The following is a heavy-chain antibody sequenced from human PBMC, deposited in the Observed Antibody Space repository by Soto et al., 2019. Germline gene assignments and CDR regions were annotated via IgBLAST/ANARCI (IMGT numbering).Heavy chain of an antibody. D-gene: IGHD3-22*01. J-gene: IGHJ4*02. CDR1: GFTFSTYS. CDR2: ISSSSRTK. CDR3: ARDSESLYYDSSGYDGFDY. Sequence: GGSLRLSCAASGFTFSTYSMNWVRQAPGKGLEWVSYISSSSRTKYYADSVKGRFTISRDNAKNSLYLQMNSLRDEDTAVYYCARDSESLYYDSSGYDGFDYWGQGTLVTVSS. V-gene: IGHV3-48*02.